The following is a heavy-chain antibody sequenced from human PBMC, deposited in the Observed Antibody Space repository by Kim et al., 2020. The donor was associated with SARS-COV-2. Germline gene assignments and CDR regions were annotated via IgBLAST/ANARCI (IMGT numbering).Heavy chain of an antibody. CDR1: GGTFSSYA. V-gene: IGHV1-69*13. Sequence: SVKVSCKASGGTFSSYAISWVRQAPGQGLEWMGGIIPIFGTANYAQKFQGRVTITADESTSTAYMELSSLRSEDTAVYYCARLSRGALLVTAYHYYYYYGVDIWGQGTTGTVSS. J-gene: IGHJ6*02. CDR2: IIPIFGTA. D-gene: IGHD2-21*02. CDR3: ARLSRGALLVTAYHYYYYYGVDI.